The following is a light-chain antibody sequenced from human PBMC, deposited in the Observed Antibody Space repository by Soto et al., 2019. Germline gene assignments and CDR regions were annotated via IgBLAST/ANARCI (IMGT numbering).Light chain of an antibody. CDR3: FSYTSSTAYV. V-gene: IGLV2-14*01. CDR2: EVS. Sequence: QSVLTQPAYVSGSPGQSITISCTGTSSDVGGYKYVSWYQLHPGKAPKLMIYEVSNRPSGISNRFSASKSGNTASLTISGLQAEDEADYYCFSYTSSTAYVFGTGTKLTVL. J-gene: IGLJ1*01. CDR1: SSDVGGYKY.